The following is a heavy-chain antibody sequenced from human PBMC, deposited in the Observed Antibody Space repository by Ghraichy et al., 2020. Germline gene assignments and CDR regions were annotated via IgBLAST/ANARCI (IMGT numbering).Heavy chain of an antibody. Sequence: SVKVSCKASGGTFSSYAISWVRQAPGQGLEWMGGIIPIFGTANYAQKFQGRVTITADKSTSTAYMELSSLRSEDTAVYYCARHSSSWLGDGMDVWGQGTTVTVSS. D-gene: IGHD6-13*01. J-gene: IGHJ6*02. CDR3: ARHSSSWLGDGMDV. CDR1: GGTFSSYA. CDR2: IIPIFGTA. V-gene: IGHV1-69*06.